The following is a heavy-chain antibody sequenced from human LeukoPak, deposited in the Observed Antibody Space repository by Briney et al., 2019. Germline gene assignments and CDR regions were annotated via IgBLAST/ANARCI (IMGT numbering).Heavy chain of an antibody. J-gene: IGHJ4*02. Sequence: GGSLRLSCAASGFTFSSYWMSWVRQAPGKGLEWVANIKQDGSEKYYVDSVKGRFTISRDNAKNSLYLQMNSLRAEDTAVYYCARGGRGYGDYTFDYWGQGTLVTVPS. CDR2: IKQDGSEK. CDR3: ARGGRGYGDYTFDY. D-gene: IGHD4-17*01. V-gene: IGHV3-7*01. CDR1: GFTFSSYW.